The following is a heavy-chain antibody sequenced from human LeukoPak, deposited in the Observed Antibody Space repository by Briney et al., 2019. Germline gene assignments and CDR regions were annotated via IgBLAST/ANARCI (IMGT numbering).Heavy chain of an antibody. CDR2: ISGSGSTI. J-gene: IGHJ4*02. CDR3: VRASFQRWLQLGGD. V-gene: IGHV3-48*02. Sequence: PGGSLRLSCAASGFTFSSYNMIWVRQAPGKGLEWVSYISGSGSTIYYADSVKGRFTISRDNAKNSLYLQMNNLRDEDTAMYYCVRASFQRWLQLGGDWGQGTLVTVSS. D-gene: IGHD5-24*01. CDR1: GFTFSSYN.